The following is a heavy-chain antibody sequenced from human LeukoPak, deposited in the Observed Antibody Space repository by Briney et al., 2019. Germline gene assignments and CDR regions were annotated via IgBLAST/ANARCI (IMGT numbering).Heavy chain of an antibody. V-gene: IGHV3-74*01. CDR1: GFTFSRYW. D-gene: IGHD3-10*01. CDR2: TNSDGSLP. Sequence: GGSLRLSCAASGFTFSRYWMHWVRQAPGKGLVWVSRTNSDGSLPSYADSVKGRFTISRDNAKNTLYLQMNSLGVEDTAIYYCANVPYYGSGTPFDHWGQGTLVTVSS. J-gene: IGHJ4*02. CDR3: ANVPYYGSGTPFDH.